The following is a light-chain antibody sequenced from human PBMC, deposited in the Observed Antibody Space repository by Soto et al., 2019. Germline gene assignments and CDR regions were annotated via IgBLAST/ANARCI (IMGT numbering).Light chain of an antibody. J-gene: IGKJ4*01. CDR3: QQYNNWPRT. CDR2: ATS. V-gene: IGKV3-15*01. CDR1: QSISSN. Sequence: EIVMTQSPATLCVSPGERVTLSCRASQSISSNLAWHQQKPGQAPRLLIYATSTRATGIPARFSGSGSGTEFTLTISSLQSEDFAVYYCQQYNNWPRTFGGGTKVDIK.